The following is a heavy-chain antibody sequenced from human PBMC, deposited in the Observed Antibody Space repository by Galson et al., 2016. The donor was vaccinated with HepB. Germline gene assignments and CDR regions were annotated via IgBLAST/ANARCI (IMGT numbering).Heavy chain of an antibody. CDR3: ARNSYVHDCSGVRCYWSDALDS. Sequence: SLRLSCAASGFTLRTYWMHWVRQAPGKGLVWVSRINSDGSSTSYADSVKGRFTISRDNAKNTLYLQMSSLRAEDTAVYYCARNSYVHDCSGVRCYWSDALDSWGQGTMVTVSS. CDR1: GFTLRTYW. V-gene: IGHV3-74*01. J-gene: IGHJ3*02. D-gene: IGHD2-15*01. CDR2: INSDGSST.